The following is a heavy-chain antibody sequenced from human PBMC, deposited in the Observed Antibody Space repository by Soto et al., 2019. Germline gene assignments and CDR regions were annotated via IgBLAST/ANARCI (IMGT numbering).Heavy chain of an antibody. J-gene: IGHJ4*02. V-gene: IGHV1-46*03. CDR3: GGATRQPYYFDY. CDR2: INPSGGSK. D-gene: IGHD6-6*01. Sequence: ASVKVSCKASGNTFTTYYIHWVRQAPGQGLEWMGIINPSGGSKTYAQKFQGRVTLTRDTSTTTVYMELSSLKSDDTAMYYCGGATRQPYYFDYWGQGTVVTVS. CDR1: GNTFTTYY.